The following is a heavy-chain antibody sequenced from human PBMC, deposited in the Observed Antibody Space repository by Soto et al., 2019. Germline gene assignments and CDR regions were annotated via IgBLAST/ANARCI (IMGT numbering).Heavy chain of an antibody. CDR1: GFTFSSYA. V-gene: IGHV3-30*04. CDR3: AKDLAPGPEYSGYA. Sequence: GGSLKLSCAASGFTFSSYAMHWVRQAPGKGLEWVSAIRGDGGNKYYADSVKGRFTISRDNSKNTLYLQMNSLRAEDTAVYYCAKDLAPGPEYSGYAWGQGTLVTVSS. D-gene: IGHD5-12*01. CDR2: IRGDGGNK. J-gene: IGHJ4*02.